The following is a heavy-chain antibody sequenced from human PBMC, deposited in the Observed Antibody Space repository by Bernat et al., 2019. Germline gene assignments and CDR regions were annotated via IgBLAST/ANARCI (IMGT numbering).Heavy chain of an antibody. CDR3: SRRHCSGGSGYSDY. V-gene: IGHV3-73*01. Sequence: EVQLVESGGGLVQPGGSLKLSCAASGFPFRDSSIHWVRQASGKGLEWVGRIRSKAYSYATTYAASVKDRFTISRDDSKNTAYLQMNSLKTDDTAVYYCSRRHCSGGSGYSDYWGQGTLVTVSS. CDR1: GFPFRDSS. D-gene: IGHD2-15*01. CDR2: IRSKAYSYAT. J-gene: IGHJ4*02.